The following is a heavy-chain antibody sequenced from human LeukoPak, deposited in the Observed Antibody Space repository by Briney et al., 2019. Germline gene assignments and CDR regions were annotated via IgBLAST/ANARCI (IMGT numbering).Heavy chain of an antibody. CDR1: GFTFSDYY. D-gene: IGHD3-22*01. Sequence: GGSLRLSCAASGFTFSDYYMTWIRQAPGKGLEWVSYISGRGSTIYYADSVKGRFTISRDNAKNSLYLQMNSLRAEDTAVYYCARVANYYDSSGPGYWGQGTLVTVSS. CDR2: ISGRGSTI. J-gene: IGHJ4*02. CDR3: ARVANYYDSSGPGY. V-gene: IGHV3-11*01.